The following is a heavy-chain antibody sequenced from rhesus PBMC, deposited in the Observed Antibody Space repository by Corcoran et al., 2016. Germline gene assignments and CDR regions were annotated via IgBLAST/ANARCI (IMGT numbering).Heavy chain of an antibody. Sequence: EVQVVESGGGLAKPGGALRLSCAASEFTFSSYWMHWVRQAPGKGMELITDINNVGSNKYYADYVKGRFTISRENDKNTLYLQMDGLKAEVTAVAYCAGDVPPDSNSSHFWGQGLRVTVSS. D-gene: IGHD6-43*01. CDR1: EFTFSSYW. J-gene: IGHJ3*01. V-gene: IGHV3-14*01. CDR2: INNVGSNK. CDR3: AGDVPPDSNSSHF.